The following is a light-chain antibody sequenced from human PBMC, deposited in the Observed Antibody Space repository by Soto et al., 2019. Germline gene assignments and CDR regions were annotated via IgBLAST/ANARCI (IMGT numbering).Light chain of an antibody. CDR3: QQYNNWPRT. CDR1: QSVSSN. V-gene: IGKV3-15*01. J-gene: IGKJ1*01. Sequence: EIVLTQSPATLSVSPGERATLSCRASQSVSSNLAWYQQKPGQAPRLRIYGASTRATGIPARFSGSGSGTEFTLTISSLQSEDFAVYYGQQYNNWPRTFGQGTKVEIK. CDR2: GAS.